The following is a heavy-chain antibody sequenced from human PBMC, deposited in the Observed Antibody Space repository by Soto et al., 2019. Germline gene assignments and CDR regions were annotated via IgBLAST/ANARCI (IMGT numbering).Heavy chain of an antibody. CDR1: GGAFSGSV. Sequence: QVQLVQSGAEVKQPGSSVKVSCKTSGGAFSGSVISWVRHVPGQGLDWMGAIIPIYGSANYAQNLQGRIMITADESTSATYMERRSPRSEDTALYYCARGTLAASGSYYYYVMDVWCPGTTVTFSS. CDR3: ARGTLAASGSYYYYVMDV. V-gene: IGHV1-69*01. D-gene: IGHD6-25*01. CDR2: IIPIYGSA. J-gene: IGHJ6*01.